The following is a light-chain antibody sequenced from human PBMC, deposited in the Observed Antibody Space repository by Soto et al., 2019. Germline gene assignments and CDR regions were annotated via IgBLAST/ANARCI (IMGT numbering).Light chain of an antibody. J-gene: IGKJ5*01. Sequence: EIVMTQSPATLSVSPGERATLSCRASQSVSSNLAWYQQKPGQAPRLLIYGASTRATGIPARFSGSGSGTEFTLTLSSLQSEDFAVYYCQQYNNWPFGFGQGTRLEIK. CDR2: GAS. CDR3: QQYNNWPFG. CDR1: QSVSSN. V-gene: IGKV3-15*01.